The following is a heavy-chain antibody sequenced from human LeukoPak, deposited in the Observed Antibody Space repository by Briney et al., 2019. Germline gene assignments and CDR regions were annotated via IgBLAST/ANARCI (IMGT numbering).Heavy chain of an antibody. CDR1: GGXISSYY. Sequence: SETLSLTCTVSGGXISSYYCSWIRQPPGKGLEWIGYIYYSGSTNYNPSLKSRVTISVDTSKNQFSLKLSSVTAADTAVYYCARQRGGSSSSLYYFDYWGQGTLVTVSS. CDR3: ARQRGGSSSSLYYFDY. CDR2: IYYSGST. J-gene: IGHJ4*02. V-gene: IGHV4-59*08. D-gene: IGHD6-6*01.